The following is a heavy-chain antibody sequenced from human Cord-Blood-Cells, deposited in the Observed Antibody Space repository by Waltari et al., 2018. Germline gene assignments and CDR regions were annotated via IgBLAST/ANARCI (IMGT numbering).Heavy chain of an antibody. D-gene: IGHD2-2*01. CDR1: GFTFSSYS. J-gene: IGHJ5*02. CDR2: ISSSSSTI. CDR3: ARGGAEIVVVPAAKVSDP. Sequence: EVQLVESGGGLVQPGGSLRLSCEACGFTFSSYSMNWVRQAPGKGLEWVSYISSSSSTIYYADSVKGRFTISRDNAKNSLYLQMNSLRDEDTAVYYCARGGAEIVVVPAAKVSDPWGQGTLVTVSS. V-gene: IGHV3-48*02.